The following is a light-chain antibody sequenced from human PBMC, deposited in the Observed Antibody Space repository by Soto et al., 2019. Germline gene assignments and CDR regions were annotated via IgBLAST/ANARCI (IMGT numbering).Light chain of an antibody. Sequence: EIVLTQSPGTLSLSPGERATLSCRASQSVNINYLAWYQHKAGHAPRLLIYGTSNRATGIPDRFSGSGSGTDFFLTISRLEPEDFAVYYWQHYDPSPIFTFGPGTKVEIK. CDR2: GTS. V-gene: IGKV3-20*01. CDR1: QSVNINY. J-gene: IGKJ3*01. CDR3: QHYDPSPIFT.